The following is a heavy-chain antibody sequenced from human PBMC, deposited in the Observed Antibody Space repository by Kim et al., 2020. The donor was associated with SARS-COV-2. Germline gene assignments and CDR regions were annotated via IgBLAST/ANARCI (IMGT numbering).Heavy chain of an antibody. Sequence: YTPSLKSRVTISVDTSKTQFSLKLSSVTAADTAVYYCARDRLVLGPSFDSWGQGTLVTVSS. D-gene: IGHD3-10*01. CDR3: ARDRLVLGPSFDS. V-gene: IGHV4-39*07. J-gene: IGHJ4*02.